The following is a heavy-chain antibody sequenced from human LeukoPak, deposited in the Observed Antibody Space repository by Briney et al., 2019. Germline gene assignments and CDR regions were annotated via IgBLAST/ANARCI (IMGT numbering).Heavy chain of an antibody. J-gene: IGHJ4*02. CDR1: GFTFSSYA. D-gene: IGHD3-22*01. Sequence: GGSLRLSCAASGFTFSSYAMSWVRQAPGKGLEWVSAISGSGGSTYYADSVKGRFTISRDNSKNTLYLQMNSLRAEDTAVYYCARHKYYYDSSGLTSLGNFDYWGQGTLVTVSS. V-gene: IGHV3-23*01. CDR3: ARHKYYYDSSGLTSLGNFDY. CDR2: ISGSGGST.